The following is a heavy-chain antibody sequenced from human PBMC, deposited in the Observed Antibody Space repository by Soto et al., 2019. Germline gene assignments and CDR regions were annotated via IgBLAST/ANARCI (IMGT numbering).Heavy chain of an antibody. D-gene: IGHD3-22*01. J-gene: IGHJ6*02. Sequence: PGGSLRLSCAASGFTFISYAMSWVRQAPGKGLEWVSAISGSGGSTYYADSVKGRFTISRDNSKNTLYLQMNSLRAEDTAVYYCAKAGGDSSGYYYGVSYYYYGMYVWGQGTTVTVSS. CDR3: AKAGGDSSGYYYGVSYYYYGMYV. CDR2: ISGSGGST. CDR1: GFTFISYA. V-gene: IGHV3-23*01.